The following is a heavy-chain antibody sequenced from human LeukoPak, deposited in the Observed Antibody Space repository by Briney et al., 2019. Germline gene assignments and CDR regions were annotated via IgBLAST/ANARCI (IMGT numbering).Heavy chain of an antibody. Sequence: GGSLRLSCAASGFPFSNYGMHWVRQAPGKGLEWVAFLRSDGSDEYYADSVKGRFTISRDNSKNTLYLQMNSLRAEDTAVYYCAKHDSSSYYWGQGTLVTVSS. D-gene: IGHD3-22*01. J-gene: IGHJ4*02. CDR2: LRSDGSDE. V-gene: IGHV3-30*02. CDR3: AKHDSSSYY. CDR1: GFPFSNYG.